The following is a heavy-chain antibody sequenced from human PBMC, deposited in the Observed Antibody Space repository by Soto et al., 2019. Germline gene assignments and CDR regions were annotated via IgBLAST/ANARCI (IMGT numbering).Heavy chain of an antibody. CDR2: IFPIFGTA. J-gene: IGHJ6*02. V-gene: IGHV1-69*12. Sequence: QVQLVQSGAEVKKPGSSVKVSCKASGGTFSSYAISWVRQAPGQGLEWMGGIFPIFGTANYAQKFQGRVTXSENESTRTAYMELSSLRSDDSAVYYCAREDGGMHVWGQGTTVTVPS. CDR3: AREDGGMHV. CDR1: GGTFSSYA.